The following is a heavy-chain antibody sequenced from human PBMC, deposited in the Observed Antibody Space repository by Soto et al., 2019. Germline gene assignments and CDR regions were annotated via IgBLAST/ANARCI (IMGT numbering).Heavy chain of an antibody. CDR1: GYTFTTYV. V-gene: IGHV1-3*01. J-gene: IGHJ5*02. CDR3: ARGVGSGSYYNQYNWFDP. D-gene: IGHD3-10*01. Sequence: ASVKVSCKASGYTFTTYVMHWVRQAPGQRLEWMGWLNADNGNTEYSQKLQGRVTMTRDTSTSTAYMELRSLRSDDTAVYYCARGVGSGSYYNQYNWFDPWGQGTLVTVSS. CDR2: LNADNGNT.